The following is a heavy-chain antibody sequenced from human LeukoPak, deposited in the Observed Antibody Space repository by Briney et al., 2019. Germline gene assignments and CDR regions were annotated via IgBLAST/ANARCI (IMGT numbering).Heavy chain of an antibody. J-gene: IGHJ3*02. CDR2: SSSSSSDV. V-gene: IGHV3-48*01. CDR1: GLAFSSSA. Sequence: GGSLRLSCAASGLAFSSSAMNWVRQTPGKGLEWLSYSSSSSSDVYYADSVKGRFTISRDNAKSSLYLQMNSLTAEDTAIYFCARGRDHAFDIWGQGTRVTVSS. CDR3: ARGRDHAFDI.